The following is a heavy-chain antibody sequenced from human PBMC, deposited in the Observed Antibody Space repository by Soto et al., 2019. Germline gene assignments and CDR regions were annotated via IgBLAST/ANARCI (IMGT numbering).Heavy chain of an antibody. J-gene: IGHJ4*02. Sequence: SETLSLTCAVSGGSITSNYWWACIRQSPGEGLVLIGSIYHSGTTYYNPSLESRVIISVDTSESRFALRLTSVTAGDSAGYYCARTDNVGYYPYFGQGTLVTVSS. CDR1: GGSITSNYW. CDR2: IYHSGTT. V-gene: IGHV4-38-2*01. CDR3: ARTDNVGYYPY. D-gene: IGHD3-3*01.